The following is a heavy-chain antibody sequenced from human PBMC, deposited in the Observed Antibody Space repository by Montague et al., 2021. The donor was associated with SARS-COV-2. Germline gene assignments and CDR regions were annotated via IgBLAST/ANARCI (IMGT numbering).Heavy chain of an antibody. CDR2: INHSGST. Sequence: SETLSLTCTVSGDSISRNSYYWGWIRQPPGKGLEWIGEINHSGSTNYNPSLKSRVTISVDTSKNQVSLKLSSVTAADTAVYYCARMRFFDWPPHYYMDVWGKGTTVTVSS. V-gene: IGHV4-39*07. J-gene: IGHJ6*03. CDR1: GDSISRNSYY. CDR3: ARMRFFDWPPHYYMDV. D-gene: IGHD3-9*01.